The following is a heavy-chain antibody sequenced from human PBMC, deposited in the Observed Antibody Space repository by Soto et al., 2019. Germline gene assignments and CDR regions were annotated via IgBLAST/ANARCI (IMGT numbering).Heavy chain of an antibody. CDR2: INGDGSRA. J-gene: IGHJ3*02. D-gene: IGHD5-12*01. Sequence: EVQLVESGGGLVQPGGSLRLSCAASGFTFNSYWMHWVRQAPGKGLEWVSRINGDGSRADYADSVKGRFTVSRDNAKNTQYLQMSSLRAEGTAVYFCTIDERWLQRQDPFDMWVEGTVVTVSS. CDR3: TIDERWLQRQDPFDM. V-gene: IGHV3-74*01. CDR1: GFTFNSYW.